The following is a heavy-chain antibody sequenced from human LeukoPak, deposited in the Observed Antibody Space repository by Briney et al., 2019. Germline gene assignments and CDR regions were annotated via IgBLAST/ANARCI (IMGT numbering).Heavy chain of an antibody. Sequence: SVKVSCKASGGTFSSYAISWVRQAPGQGLEWMGGFIPIFGTANYAQKFQGRVTITADESTSTAYMELSSLRSEDTAVYYCARSPLAYCSSTSCPDRVYYYYYYMDVWGKGTTVTVSS. CDR2: FIPIFGTA. J-gene: IGHJ6*03. CDR3: ARSPLAYCSSTSCPDRVYYYYYYMDV. V-gene: IGHV1-69*13. CDR1: GGTFSSYA. D-gene: IGHD2-2*01.